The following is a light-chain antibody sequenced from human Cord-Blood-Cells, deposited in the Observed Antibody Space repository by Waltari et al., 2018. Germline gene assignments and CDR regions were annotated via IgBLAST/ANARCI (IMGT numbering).Light chain of an antibody. CDR1: SSDGGGYNY. J-gene: IGLJ3*02. CDR2: EVS. Sequence: QSALTQPASVSGSPGQSITISCTGTSSDGGGYNYVSWYQQHPGKAPKLMIYEVSNRPSGVSNRFSCSKSGNTASLTISGLQAEDEADYYCSSYTSSSTWVFGGGTKLTVL. V-gene: IGLV2-14*01. CDR3: SSYTSSSTWV.